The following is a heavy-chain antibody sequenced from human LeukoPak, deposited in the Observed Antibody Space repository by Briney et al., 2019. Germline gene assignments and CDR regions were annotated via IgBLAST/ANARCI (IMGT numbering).Heavy chain of an antibody. V-gene: IGHV3-20*04. D-gene: IGHD6-13*01. J-gene: IGHJ4*02. Sequence: PGGSLRLSCAASGFSFDDHATAWVRQAPGKGLEWVSGINWNGGNKHYADSVKGRSTISRDNAKNSLHLQLNSLRAEDTALYYCARVPYSNSWYYFDFWGPGTLVTVSS. CDR1: GFSFDDHA. CDR2: INWNGGNK. CDR3: ARVPYSNSWYYFDF.